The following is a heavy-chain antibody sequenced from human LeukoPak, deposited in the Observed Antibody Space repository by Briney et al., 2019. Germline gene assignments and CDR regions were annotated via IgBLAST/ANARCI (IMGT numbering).Heavy chain of an antibody. D-gene: IGHD3-16*01. Sequence: GGSLRLSCAASGFTFSSYVMSWVRQAPGKGLEWVAVISYDGSNKYYADSVKGRFTISRDNSKNTLYLQMNSLRAEDTAVYYCAKGPRGMITFGGQGTLVTVSS. J-gene: IGHJ4*02. V-gene: IGHV3-30*18. CDR2: ISYDGSNK. CDR3: AKGPRGMITF. CDR1: GFTFSSYV.